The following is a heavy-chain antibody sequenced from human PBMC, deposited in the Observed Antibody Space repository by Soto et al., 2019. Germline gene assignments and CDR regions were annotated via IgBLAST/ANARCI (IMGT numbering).Heavy chain of an antibody. CDR3: ARAPGDFWSGYYGMDV. CDR2: IYHSGST. J-gene: IGHJ6*02. CDR1: GGSISSGGYS. V-gene: IGHV4-30-2*01. Sequence: SETLSLTCAVSGGSISSGGYSWSWIRQPPGKGLEWIGYIYHSGSTYYNPSLKSRVTISVDRSKNQFSLKLSSVTAADTAVYYCARAPGDFWSGYYGMDVWGQGTTVTV. D-gene: IGHD3-3*01.